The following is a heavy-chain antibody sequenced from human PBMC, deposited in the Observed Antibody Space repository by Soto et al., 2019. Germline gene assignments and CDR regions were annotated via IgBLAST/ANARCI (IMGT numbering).Heavy chain of an antibody. J-gene: IGHJ5*02. CDR3: ARPKLAVDGQSPIGNWFDP. Sequence: SETLSLTCTVSGGSISSYYWSWIRQPPGKGLEWIGYIYYSGSTNYNPSLKSRVTISVDTSKNTLYLQMNSLRADDTAVYYCARPKLAVDGQSPIGNWFDPWGQGTLVTVSS. D-gene: IGHD6-13*01. CDR1: GGSISSYY. V-gene: IGHV4-59*01. CDR2: IYYSGST.